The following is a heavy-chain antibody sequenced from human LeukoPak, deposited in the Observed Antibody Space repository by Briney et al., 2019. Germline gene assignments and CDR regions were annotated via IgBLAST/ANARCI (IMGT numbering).Heavy chain of an antibody. D-gene: IGHD5-24*01. CDR2: IRYDGSEK. V-gene: IGHV3-30*02. CDR1: GFTFSIYG. J-gene: IGHJ2*01. Sequence: GGSLRLSCAAAGFTFSIYGMHWVRQAPGKVLEWVAYIRYDGSEKYYAESLKGRFTISRDNSKNTLYLQMNSLRAEDTALYYCARSTRARYFDLWGRGTLVTVSS. CDR3: ARSTRARYFDL.